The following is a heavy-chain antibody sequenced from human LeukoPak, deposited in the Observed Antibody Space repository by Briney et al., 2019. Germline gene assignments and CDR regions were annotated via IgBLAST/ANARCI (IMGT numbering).Heavy chain of an antibody. Sequence: SETLSLTCSVSGTFVSGFYWSWIRQLPGKGLEWIGYIYYTGTTNYNPSLRSRVTISVDTSRNQFSLRLSSVTAADTAVYYCAREDPQTTVPEGMDVWGHGTTVIVSS. CDR1: GTFVSGFY. CDR3: AREDPQTTVPEGMDV. J-gene: IGHJ6*02. D-gene: IGHD4-17*01. CDR2: IYYTGTT. V-gene: IGHV4-59*02.